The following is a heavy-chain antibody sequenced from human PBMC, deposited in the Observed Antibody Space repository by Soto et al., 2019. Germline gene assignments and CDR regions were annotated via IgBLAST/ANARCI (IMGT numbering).Heavy chain of an antibody. CDR1: GFTFSSYA. J-gene: IGHJ6*02. CDR3: AKDVSASPYYYYGMDV. V-gene: IGHV3-23*01. Sequence: GGSLRLSCAASGFTFSSYAMSWVRQAPGKGLEWVSAISGSGGSTYYADSVKGRFTISRDNSKNTLYLQMNSLRAEDTAVYYCAKDVSASPYYYYGMDVWGQGTTVTVSS. D-gene: IGHD6-6*01. CDR2: ISGSGGST.